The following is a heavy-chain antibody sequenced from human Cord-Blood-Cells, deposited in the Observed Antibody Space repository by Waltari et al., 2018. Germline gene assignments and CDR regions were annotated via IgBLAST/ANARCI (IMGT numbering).Heavy chain of an antibody. Sequence: QVQLQESGPGLVKPSETLSLTCTVSGRSISRHYWTWIRQPPGKGLEWIGYISYSGSTNYNPSLKSRVTISVDTSKNQFSLKLSSVTAADTAVYYCARGELDWNSDRWFDPWGQGTLVTVSS. V-gene: IGHV4-59*11. CDR3: ARGELDWNSDRWFDP. D-gene: IGHD1-7*01. J-gene: IGHJ5*02. CDR2: ISYSGST. CDR1: GRSISRHY.